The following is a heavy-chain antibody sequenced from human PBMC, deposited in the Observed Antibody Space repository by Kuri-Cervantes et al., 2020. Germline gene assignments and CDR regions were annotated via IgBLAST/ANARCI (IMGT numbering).Heavy chain of an antibody. J-gene: IGHJ4*02. CDR1: GYTFTGYY. Sequence: ASVKVSCKASGYTFTGYYMHWVRQAPGQGLEWMGIINPSGGSTSYAQKFQGRVTMTRDTSTSTVYMELSSLRSEDTAVYYCARPKAIWGGAYYLDYWGQGTLVTVSS. CDR3: ARPKAIWGGAYYLDY. D-gene: IGHD3-16*01. V-gene: IGHV1-46*01. CDR2: INPSGGST.